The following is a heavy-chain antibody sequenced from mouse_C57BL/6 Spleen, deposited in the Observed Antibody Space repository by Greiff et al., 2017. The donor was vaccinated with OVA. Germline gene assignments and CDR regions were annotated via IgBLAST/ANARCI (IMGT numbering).Heavy chain of an antibody. V-gene: IGHV1-18*01. CDR2: INPNNGGT. CDR1: GYTFTDYN. J-gene: IGHJ3*01. CDR3: ARYYYGSSWGFAY. Sequence: VQLKQSGPELVKPGASVKIPCKASGYTFTDYNMDWVKQSHGKSLEWIGDINPNNGGTIYNQKFKGKATLTVDKSSSTAYMELRSLTSEDTAVYYCARYYYGSSWGFAYWGQGTLVTVSA. D-gene: IGHD1-1*01.